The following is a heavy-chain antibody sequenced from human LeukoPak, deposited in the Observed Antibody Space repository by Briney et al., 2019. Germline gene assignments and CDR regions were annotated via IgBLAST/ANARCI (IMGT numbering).Heavy chain of an antibody. Sequence: GGSLRLSCAAYGFTFSSYSMNWVRQPPGKGLEWVSSISSSSSYIYYADSVKGRFTIARDNAKNSMYLQMNSLRAEDTAVYYCARDRSGPRGAEYAFDVWGQGTMVTVSS. V-gene: IGHV3-21*01. D-gene: IGHD1-14*01. CDR2: ISSSSSYI. J-gene: IGHJ3*01. CDR3: ARDRSGPRGAEYAFDV. CDR1: GFTFSSYS.